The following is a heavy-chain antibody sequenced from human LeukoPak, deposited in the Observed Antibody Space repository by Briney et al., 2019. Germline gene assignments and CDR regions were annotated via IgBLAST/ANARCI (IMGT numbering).Heavy chain of an antibody. Sequence: SETLSLTCTVSGGSISSGSYYWSWIRQPAGKGLEWIGRIYTSGSTNYNPSLKSRVTISVDTSKNQFSLKLSSVTAADTAVYYCARATAADGRLKDAFDIWGQGTMVTVSS. V-gene: IGHV4-61*02. D-gene: IGHD6-13*01. CDR3: ARATAADGRLKDAFDI. CDR2: IYTSGST. J-gene: IGHJ3*02. CDR1: GGSISSGSYY.